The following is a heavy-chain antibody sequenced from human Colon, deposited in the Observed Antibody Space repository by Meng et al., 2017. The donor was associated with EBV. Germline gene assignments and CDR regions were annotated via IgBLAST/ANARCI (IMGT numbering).Heavy chain of an antibody. J-gene: IGHJ4*02. V-gene: IGHV4-4*02. D-gene: IGHD5-24*01. CDR3: ARGNAYNAPSFDY. CDR1: GASISSNNW. CDR2: IYHGGNT. Sequence: QEQLQEAGPGLVEPSGPLSLTCAGSGASISSNNWWSWVRQPPGKGLEWIGEIYHGGNTNYNPSLKSRVTISVDRSNDQFSLSLSSVTAADTAVYYCARGNAYNAPSFDYWGQGTLVTVSS.